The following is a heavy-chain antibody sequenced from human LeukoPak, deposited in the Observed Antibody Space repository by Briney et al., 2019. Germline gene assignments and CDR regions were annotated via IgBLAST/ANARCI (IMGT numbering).Heavy chain of an antibody. CDR2: INWNGGST. V-gene: IGHV3-20*04. D-gene: IGHD6-19*01. CDR3: ARTGYSSGWYAAGYYFDY. J-gene: IGHJ4*02. Sequence: GGSLRLSCAASGFTFDDYGMSWVRQAPGKGLEWVSGINWNGGSTGYADSVKGRFTISRDNAKNSLYLQMNSLRAEDTALYYRARTGYSSGWYAAGYYFDYWGQGTLVTVSS. CDR1: GFTFDDYG.